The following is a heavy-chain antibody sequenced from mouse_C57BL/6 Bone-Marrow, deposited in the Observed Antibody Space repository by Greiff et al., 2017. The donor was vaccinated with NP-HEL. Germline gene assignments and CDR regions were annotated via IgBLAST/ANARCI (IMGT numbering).Heavy chain of an antibody. CDR1: GFTFSSYT. J-gene: IGHJ3*01. CDR2: ISGGGGNT. Sequence: EVQVVESGGGLVKPGGSLKLSCAASGFTFSSYTMSWVRQTPEKRLEWVATISGGGGNTYYPDSVKGRFTISRDNAKNTLYLQMSSLRSEDTALYYCARRDLLWLFAYWGQGTLVTVSA. CDR3: ARRDLLWLFAY. D-gene: IGHD1-1*02. V-gene: IGHV5-9*01.